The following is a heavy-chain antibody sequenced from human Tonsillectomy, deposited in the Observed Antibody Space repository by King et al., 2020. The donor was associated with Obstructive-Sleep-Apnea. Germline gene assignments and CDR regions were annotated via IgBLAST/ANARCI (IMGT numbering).Heavy chain of an antibody. D-gene: IGHD3-10*01. CDR3: AKDRVTMVRGVIIDIDY. V-gene: IGHV3-23*04. CDR1: GFTFSNYA. J-gene: IGHJ4*02. CDR2: ISNNGGST. Sequence: EVQLVESGGGLVQPGGSLRLSCAASGFTFSNYALTWVRQAPGKGLEWVSAISNNGGSTYYADSVKGRFTISRDKSKNTLYLQMNSLRAEDTAVYYCAKDRVTMVRGVIIDIDYWGQGTLVTVSS.